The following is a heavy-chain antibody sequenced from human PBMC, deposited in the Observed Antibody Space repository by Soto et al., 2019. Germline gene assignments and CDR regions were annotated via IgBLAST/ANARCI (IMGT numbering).Heavy chain of an antibody. V-gene: IGHV4-31*03. CDR2: IYYSGST. CDR1: GGSISSGGYY. CDR3: ARFRLEPRSNWFDP. J-gene: IGHJ5*02. Sequence: QVQLQESGPGLVKPSQTLSLTCTVSGGSISSGGYYWSWIRQHPGKGLEWIGYIYYSGSTYYNPSLKRRVTXXVXTXXNQFSLKLSSVTAADTAVYYCARFRLEPRSNWFDPWGQGTLVTVSS. D-gene: IGHD1-1*01.